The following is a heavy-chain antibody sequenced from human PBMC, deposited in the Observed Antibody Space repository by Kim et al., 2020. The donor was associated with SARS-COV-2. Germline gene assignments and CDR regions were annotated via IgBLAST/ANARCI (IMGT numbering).Heavy chain of an antibody. D-gene: IGHD5-18*01. Sequence: YYADSVKGRFTTSRDNSKNTLYLQMNSLRAEDTAVYYCARKGGLNTALDYWGQGTLVTVSS. CDR3: ARKGGLNTALDY. V-gene: IGHV3-30*01. J-gene: IGHJ4*02.